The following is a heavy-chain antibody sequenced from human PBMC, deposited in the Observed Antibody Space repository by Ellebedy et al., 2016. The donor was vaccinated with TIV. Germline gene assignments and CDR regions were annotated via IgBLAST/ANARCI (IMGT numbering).Heavy chain of an antibody. CDR3: ARADLIVATTAPDY. J-gene: IGHJ4*02. CDR1: GYTFTNYV. CDR2: INAGNGNT. V-gene: IGHV1-3*01. Sequence: AASVKVSCKASGYTFTNYVMHWVRQAPGQRLEWMGWINAGNGNTKYSQKFQGRVTITRDTSASTAYMELSSLRSEDTAVYYCARADLIVATTAPDYWGQGTLVTVSS. D-gene: IGHD5-12*01.